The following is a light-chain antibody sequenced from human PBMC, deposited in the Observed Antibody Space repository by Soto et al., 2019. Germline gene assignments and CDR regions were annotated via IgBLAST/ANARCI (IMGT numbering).Light chain of an antibody. J-gene: IGKJ1*01. V-gene: IGKV3-20*01. CDR2: GAS. CDR1: QSVTNNY. Sequence: EVVLPQSPGTLSLSPGERATLSCRASQSVTNNYLAWYQQRPGLAPRLLIYGASSRATGIPDRFSGSGSGTVFTLTISRLEPEDFAVYYCQQYGRSRTFGQGTKVDI. CDR3: QQYGRSRT.